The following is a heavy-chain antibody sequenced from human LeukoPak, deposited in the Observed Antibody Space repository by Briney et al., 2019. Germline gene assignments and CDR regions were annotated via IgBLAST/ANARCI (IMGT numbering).Heavy chain of an antibody. CDR3: ARLRKYYDTLTGYYRGLGYFDY. J-gene: IGHJ4*02. CDR2: IYTSGST. Sequence: PSETLSLTCTVSGGSISSYYWSWIRQPAGKGLEWIGRIYTSGSTNYNPSLKSRVTISVDTSKNQFSLKLSSVAAADTAVYYCARLRKYYDTLTGYYRGLGYFDYWGQGTLVTVSS. CDR1: GGSISSYY. D-gene: IGHD3-9*01. V-gene: IGHV4-4*07.